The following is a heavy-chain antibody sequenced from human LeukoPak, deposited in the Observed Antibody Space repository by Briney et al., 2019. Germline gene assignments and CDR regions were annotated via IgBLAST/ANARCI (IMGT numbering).Heavy chain of an antibody. V-gene: IGHV4-34*01. D-gene: IGHD6-19*01. CDR2: INHSGST. J-gene: IGHJ5*02. CDR1: GGSFSGYY. CDR3: ARGPWGHSSGWYNNWFDP. Sequence: SETLSLTCAVYGGSFSGYYWSWIRQPPGKGLEWIGEINHSGSTNYNPSLKSRVTISVDTSKNQFSLKLSSVTAADTAVYYCARGPWGHSSGWYNNWFDPWGQGTLVTVSS.